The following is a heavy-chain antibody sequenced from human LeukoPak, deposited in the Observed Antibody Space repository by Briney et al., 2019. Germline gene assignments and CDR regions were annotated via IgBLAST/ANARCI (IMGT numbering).Heavy chain of an antibody. CDR3: AREADTAMVRVDYYYMDV. CDR1: GGSISSYY. CDR2: IYYSGST. D-gene: IGHD5-18*01. Sequence: SETLSLTCTVSGGSISSYYWSWIRQPPGKGLEWIGYIYYSGSTYYNPSLKSRVTISVDTSKNQFSLKLSSVTAADTAVYYCAREADTAMVRVDYYYMDVWGKGTTVTVSS. J-gene: IGHJ6*03. V-gene: IGHV4-59*12.